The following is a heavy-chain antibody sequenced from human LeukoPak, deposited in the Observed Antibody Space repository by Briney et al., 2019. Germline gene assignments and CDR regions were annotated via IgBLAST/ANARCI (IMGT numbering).Heavy chain of an antibody. CDR2: ISGSGGST. J-gene: IGHJ4*02. D-gene: IGHD4-17*01. V-gene: IGHV3-23*01. CDR1: GFTFSSYA. CDR3: AKAVTSLHPPFDY. Sequence: GGSLRLSCAASGFTFSSYAMSWVRQAPGKGVEWVSAISGSGGSTYYADSVKGRFTISRDNSKNTLYLQVNSLRAEDTAVYYCAKAVTSLHPPFDYWGQGTLVTVSS.